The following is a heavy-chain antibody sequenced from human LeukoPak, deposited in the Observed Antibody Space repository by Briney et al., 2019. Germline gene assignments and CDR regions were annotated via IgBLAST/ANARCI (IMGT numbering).Heavy chain of an antibody. D-gene: IGHD3-16*01. J-gene: IGHJ3*02. V-gene: IGHV4-61*02. CDR1: NGSISSDTYF. CDR3: ARDDAPPWGAFDI. Sequence: SETLSLTCTVSNGSISSDTYFWSWIRQPAGKGLEWIGRMSSSGISTYSPSPKSRVTISIDTSRNQFSMNLNSVTAADTAVYYCARDDAPPWGAFDIWGQGTMVTVSS. CDR2: MSSSGIS.